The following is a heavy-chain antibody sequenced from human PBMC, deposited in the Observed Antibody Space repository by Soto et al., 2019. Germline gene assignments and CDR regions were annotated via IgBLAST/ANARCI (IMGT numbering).Heavy chain of an antibody. CDR2: ISDDGVSK. Sequence: GWSLRLSCAASGFTFSNYGMHLVRQAPGKGLEWVAFISDDGVSKYYADSVQGRFTISRDNSESVVLLQMNSLRPDDTALYFCARAYYFGSGTYYTLYYWGQGTQVTVSS. D-gene: IGHD3-10*01. J-gene: IGHJ4*02. V-gene: IGHV3-30*03. CDR1: GFTFSNYG. CDR3: ARAYYFGSGTYYTLYY.